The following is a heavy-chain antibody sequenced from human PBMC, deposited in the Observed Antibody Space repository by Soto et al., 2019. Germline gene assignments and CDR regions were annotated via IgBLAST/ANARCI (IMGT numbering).Heavy chain of an antibody. CDR3: ARVGSRLAYNYVLHQ. CDR2: VISASGSV. J-gene: IGHJ4*02. Sequence: QVQVVQSGAEVKKPGSSVKISCKASGRIFSSFPTSWVRQVPGQGLEWMGGVISASGSVTYAPKLQGRVTMTAVNSAGIGDMELTSLTSEDTAIYYCARVGSRLAYNYVLHQWGPGTMVTVSS. CDR1: GRIFSSFP. V-gene: IGHV1-69*06. D-gene: IGHD5-18*01.